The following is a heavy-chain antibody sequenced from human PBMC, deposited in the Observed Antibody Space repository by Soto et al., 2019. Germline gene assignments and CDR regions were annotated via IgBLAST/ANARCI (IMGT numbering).Heavy chain of an antibody. D-gene: IGHD3-22*01. J-gene: IGHJ4*02. Sequence: ASVKISYNASGYTFPSYYMHWVRHAPGQGLEWLGIINPSGGSTSYAQKLQGRVTMTRDTPTSTVYMELSSLRSEDTAVYYCARVRRSSGYYYGYWGQGTAVTASS. CDR2: INPSGGST. CDR3: ARVRRSSGYYYGY. CDR1: GYTFPSYY. V-gene: IGHV1-46*01.